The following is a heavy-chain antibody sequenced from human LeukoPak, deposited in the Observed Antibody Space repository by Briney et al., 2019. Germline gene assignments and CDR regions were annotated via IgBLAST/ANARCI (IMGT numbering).Heavy chain of an antibody. CDR2: IRSSSSYI. D-gene: IGHD2-21*02. CDR1: GFTFSSYS. J-gene: IGHJ3*02. V-gene: IGHV3-21*01. Sequence: GGSLRLSCAVSGFTFSSYSMNWVRQAPGKGLEWVSFIRSSSSYIYYADSVKGRFTISRDNAENSLYLQMNSLRAEDTAVYYCARYCGGDCGLDAFDIWGQGTMVTVSS. CDR3: ARYCGGDCGLDAFDI.